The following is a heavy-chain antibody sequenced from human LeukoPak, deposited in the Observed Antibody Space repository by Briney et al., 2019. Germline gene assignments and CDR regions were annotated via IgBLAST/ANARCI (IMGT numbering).Heavy chain of an antibody. CDR3: ASQASRNYDATYYFDY. V-gene: IGHV3-53*01. D-gene: IGHD3-22*01. J-gene: IGHJ4*02. CDR2: IYSGGST. Sequence: HAGGSLRLSCAASGFTVSSTYMSWVRQAPGKGLEWVSVIYSGGSTYYADSVKGRFTISRDNFKNTLYLQMNSLRAEDTAVYYCASQASRNYDATYYFDYWGQGTLVTVSS. CDR1: GFTVSSTY.